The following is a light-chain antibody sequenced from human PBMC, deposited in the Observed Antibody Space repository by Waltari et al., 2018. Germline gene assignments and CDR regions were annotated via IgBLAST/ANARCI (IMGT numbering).Light chain of an antibody. CDR1: KLGDKY. V-gene: IGLV3-1*01. CDR3: QAWDSRTAYV. Sequence: SYELTQPPSVSVSPGQTASITCSGGKLGDKYASWYQQKPGQPPVLVIYQDSKRPSGITELFSGSKSANTATLSISGTQAMDEADYYCQAWDSRTAYVFGTGTKVTVL. CDR2: QDS. J-gene: IGLJ1*01.